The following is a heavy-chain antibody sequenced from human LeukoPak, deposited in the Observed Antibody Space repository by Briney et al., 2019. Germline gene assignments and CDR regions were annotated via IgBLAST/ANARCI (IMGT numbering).Heavy chain of an antibody. CDR1: GSRFTTYW. J-gene: IGHJ5*02. CDR2: IYPGDSDT. Sequence: GEXXKISCQVSGSRFTTYWSGWGXXVPGKGLEWMGIIYPGDSDTRYSPSFQGQVTISADKSISTAYLQWSSLKASDTAMYYCARHQNWFDPWGQGTLVTVSS. CDR3: ARHQNWFDP. V-gene: IGHV5-51*01.